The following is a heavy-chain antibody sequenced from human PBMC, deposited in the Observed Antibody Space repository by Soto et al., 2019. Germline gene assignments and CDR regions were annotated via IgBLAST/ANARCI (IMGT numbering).Heavy chain of an antibody. Sequence: ASETLSLTCTVSGGSISSYYWSWLRQPPGKGLEWIGYIYYSGSTNYNTSLKSRVTISVDTSKNQFSLKLSSVTAADTSVYYCARDPGGGGLNWFDPWGQGTLVTVSS. CDR2: IYYSGST. J-gene: IGHJ5*02. V-gene: IGHV4-59*01. CDR3: ARDPGGGGLNWFDP. CDR1: GGSISSYY. D-gene: IGHD3-16*01.